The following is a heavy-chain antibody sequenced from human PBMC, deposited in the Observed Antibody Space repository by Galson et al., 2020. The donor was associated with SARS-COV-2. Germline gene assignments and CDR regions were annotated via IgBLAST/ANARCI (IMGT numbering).Heavy chain of an antibody. J-gene: IGHJ4*02. CDR3: ASSTPTVSPFDY. CDR1: GGSISSSSYY. Sequence: SETLSLTCTVSGGSISSSSYYWGWIRQPPGKGLEWIGSIYYSGSTYYNPSLKSRVTISVDTSKNQFSLKLSSVTAADTAVYYCASSTPTVSPFDYWGQGTLVTVSS. V-gene: IGHV4-39*01. CDR2: IYYSGST. D-gene: IGHD4-4*01.